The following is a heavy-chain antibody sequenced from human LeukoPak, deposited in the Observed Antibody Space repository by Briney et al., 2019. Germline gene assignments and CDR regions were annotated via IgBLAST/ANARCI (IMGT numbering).Heavy chain of an antibody. J-gene: IGHJ5*02. CDR1: GYTFTSYD. V-gene: IGHV1-8*01. D-gene: IGHD3-10*01. CDR3: AREGSGSYERPTWFDP. CDR2: MNPTSGNT. Sequence: GASVKVSCKASGYTFTSYDINWVRQATGQGLEWMGWMNPTSGNTGYAQKFQGRVTMTRNTSISTAYMELSSLRSEDTAVYYCAREGSGSYERPTWFDPWGQGTLVTVSS.